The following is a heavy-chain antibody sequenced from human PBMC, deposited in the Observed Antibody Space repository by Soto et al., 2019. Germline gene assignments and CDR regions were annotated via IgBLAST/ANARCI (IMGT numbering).Heavy chain of an antibody. CDR2: ISGSGGST. Sequence: PGGSLRLSCAASGFTFSSYAMSWVRQAPGKGLEWVSAISGSGGSTYYADSVKGRFTISRDNSKNTLYLQMNSLRAEDTAVYYCAKDHYGDYNYYYYYGMDVWGQGTTVTVSS. D-gene: IGHD4-17*01. CDR3: AKDHYGDYNYYYYYGMDV. J-gene: IGHJ6*02. CDR1: GFTFSSYA. V-gene: IGHV3-23*01.